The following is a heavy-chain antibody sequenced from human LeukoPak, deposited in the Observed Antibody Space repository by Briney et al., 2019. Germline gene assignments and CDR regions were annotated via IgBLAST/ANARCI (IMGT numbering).Heavy chain of an antibody. D-gene: IGHD3-3*01. CDR3: ASVLRFLEWFHWGLDV. CDR1: GYTFTSYG. CDR2: ISAYNGNT. J-gene: IGHJ6*02. V-gene: IGHV1-18*01. Sequence: ASVKVSCKASGYTFTSYGISWVRQAPGQGLEWMGWISAYNGNTNYAQKLQGRVTITADESTSTAYMELSSLRSEDTAVYYCASVLRFLEWFHWGLDVWGQGTTVTVSS.